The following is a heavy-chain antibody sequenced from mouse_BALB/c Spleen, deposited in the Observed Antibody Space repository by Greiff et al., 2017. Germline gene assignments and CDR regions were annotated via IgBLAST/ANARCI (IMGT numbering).Heavy chain of an antibody. CDR1: GYAFSSSW. V-gene: IGHV1S26*01. CDR2: INPSTGYT. Sequence: QVQLQQSGPELVKPGASVKISCKASGYAFSSSWMHWVKQRPGQGLEWIGYINPSTGYTEYNQKFKDKATLTADKSSSTAYMQLSSLTSEDSAVYYCASNYGSSWYFDVWGAGTTVTVSS. CDR3: ASNYGSSWYFDV. D-gene: IGHD1-1*01. J-gene: IGHJ1*01.